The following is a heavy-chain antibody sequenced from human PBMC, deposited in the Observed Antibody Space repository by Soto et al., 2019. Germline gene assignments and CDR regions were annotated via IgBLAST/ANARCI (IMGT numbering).Heavy chain of an antibody. CDR2: ISAYNGNT. J-gene: IGHJ5*02. Sequence: SVKVSCKASRYTFTSYGISWRRQAPGQGLEWMGWISAYNGNTNYAQKLQGRVTMTTDTSTSTAYMELRSLRSDDTAVYYCARSYYYDSSGYYLPWGQGTLVTVSS. CDR3: ARSYYYDSSGYYLP. CDR1: RYTFTSYG. D-gene: IGHD3-22*01. V-gene: IGHV1-18*01.